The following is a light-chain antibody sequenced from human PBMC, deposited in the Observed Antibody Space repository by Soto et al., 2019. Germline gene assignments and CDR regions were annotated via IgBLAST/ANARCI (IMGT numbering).Light chain of an antibody. J-gene: IGLJ1*01. CDR2: DVS. CDR3: SSYTSSSTYV. Sequence: QSALTQPPSVSGSPGQSVTISCTGTSSDVGSYNRVSWYQQPPGTAPKVMIYDVSNRPPGVPDRFSGSKSGNTASLTISGLQAEDESDYYCSSYTSSSTYVFGTGTKVTV. V-gene: IGLV2-18*02. CDR1: SSDVGSYNR.